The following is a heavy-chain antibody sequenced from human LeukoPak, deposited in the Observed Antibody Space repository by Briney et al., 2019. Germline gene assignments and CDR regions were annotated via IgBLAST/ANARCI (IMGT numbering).Heavy chain of an antibody. Sequence: SVKVSCKASGGTFNNYPISWVRQAPGQGLEWMGGIIPIFGTTNYAPKFQGRVTFTADESTITVYMELSSLRSEDTAVYYCARVGGGSSTWYGWFDPWGQGTLVTVSS. CDR1: GGTFNNYP. V-gene: IGHV1-69*01. D-gene: IGHD6-13*01. CDR2: IIPIFGTT. CDR3: ARVGGGSSTWYGWFDP. J-gene: IGHJ5*02.